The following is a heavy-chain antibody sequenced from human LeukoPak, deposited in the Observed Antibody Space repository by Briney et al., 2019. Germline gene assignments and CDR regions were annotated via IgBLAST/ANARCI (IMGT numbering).Heavy chain of an antibody. D-gene: IGHD3-16*01. Sequence: PGGSLRLSCEASGFNFGIYWMAWVRKAPGKGLEWVSYISSSGSTKNYADSVKGRFTISRDNAKNSLYLQMNSLRPEDTAVYYCAKEGATYAPSETFYFDYWGQGTLVTVSS. V-gene: IGHV3-48*03. CDR3: AKEGATYAPSETFYFDY. CDR1: GFNFGIYW. J-gene: IGHJ4*02. CDR2: ISSSGSTK.